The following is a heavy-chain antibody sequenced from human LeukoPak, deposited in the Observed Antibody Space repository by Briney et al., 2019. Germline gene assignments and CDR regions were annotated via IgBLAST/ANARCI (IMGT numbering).Heavy chain of an antibody. V-gene: IGHV4-39*07. CDR3: ARDPITMVRGVNY. CDR1: GGSISSSSYY. D-gene: IGHD3-10*01. J-gene: IGHJ4*02. CDR2: IYHSGST. Sequence: SETLSLTCTVSGGSISSSSYYWGWIRQPPGKGLEWIGSIYHSGSTYYNPSLKSRVTISVDTSKNQFSLKLSSVTAADTAVYYCARDPITMVRGVNYWGQGTLVTVSS.